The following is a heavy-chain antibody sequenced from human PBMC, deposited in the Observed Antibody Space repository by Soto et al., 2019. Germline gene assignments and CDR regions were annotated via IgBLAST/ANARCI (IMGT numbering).Heavy chain of an antibody. Sequence: EVQLLESGGGLVQPGGSLRLSCAASELTFSSDAMTWVRQAPGKGLEWVSVISGSGDSTYYADSVKGRFTISRDNSKNTLYLQMNSLRAEDTAVYFCAGSSGWYAKIAYWGQGTLVTVSS. J-gene: IGHJ4*02. CDR3: AGSSGWYAKIAY. D-gene: IGHD6-19*01. CDR2: ISGSGDST. CDR1: ELTFSSDA. V-gene: IGHV3-23*01.